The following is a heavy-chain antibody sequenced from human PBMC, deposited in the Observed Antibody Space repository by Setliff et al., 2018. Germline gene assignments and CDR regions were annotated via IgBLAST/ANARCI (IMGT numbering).Heavy chain of an antibody. CDR3: ARVDFTMIQGVIGH. J-gene: IGHJ1*01. Sequence: PSETLSLTCTVSGGSVSSASHYWGWIRQAPGKGMEWIGSVYYSGYTYYKPSLQSRVTMSVGTSKNQFSLKLTSVTAADTAVYYCARVDFTMIQGVIGHWGQGTLVTVSS. V-gene: IGHV4-39*07. D-gene: IGHD3-10*01. CDR2: VYYSGYT. CDR1: GGSVSSASHY.